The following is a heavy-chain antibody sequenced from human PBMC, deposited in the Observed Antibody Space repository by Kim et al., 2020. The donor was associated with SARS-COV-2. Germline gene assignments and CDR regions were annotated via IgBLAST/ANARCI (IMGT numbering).Heavy chain of an antibody. J-gene: IGHJ6*02. V-gene: IGHV3-49*03. D-gene: IGHD3-10*01. CDR3: TRDRRVLWFGEFGYYYGMDL. CDR1: GFTFGDYA. Sequence: GGSLRLSCTASGFTFGDYAMSWFRQAPGKGLEWVGFIRSKANGGTTEYAASVKGSFTISRDDSKSIAYLQMNSLKTEDTAVYYCTRDRRVLWFGEFGYYYGMDLWGQGTTVTVSS. CDR2: IRSKANGGTT.